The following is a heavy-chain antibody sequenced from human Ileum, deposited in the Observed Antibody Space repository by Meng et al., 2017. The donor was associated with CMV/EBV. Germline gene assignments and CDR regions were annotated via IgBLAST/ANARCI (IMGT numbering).Heavy chain of an antibody. V-gene: IGHV4-4*07. CDR1: GDSISGFH. Sequence: ESGSGMVKASETLSLTGTVLGDSISGFHGGGIRQPAGKGLEWIGRIYISGISHYNPSLKSRVTISEDTSKNQFSLKLSSVTAADTAVYYCAREKVQFWSFEYWGQGSLVTVSS. CDR2: IYISGIS. D-gene: IGHD5-18*01. J-gene: IGHJ4*02. CDR3: AREKVQFWSFEY.